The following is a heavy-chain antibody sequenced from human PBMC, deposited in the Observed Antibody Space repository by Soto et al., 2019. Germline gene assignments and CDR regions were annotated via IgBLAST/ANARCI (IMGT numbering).Heavy chain of an antibody. CDR2: IYYSGST. V-gene: IGHV4-59*01. CDR3: ARVPGYSGYDWGLDY. CDR1: GGSISSYY. Sequence: PSETLSLTCTVSGGSISSYYWSWIRQPPGKGLEWIGYIYYSGSTNYNPSLKSRVTISVDTSKNQFSPKLSSVTAADTAVYYCARVPGYSGYDWGLDYWGQGTLVTVSS. J-gene: IGHJ4*02. D-gene: IGHD5-12*01.